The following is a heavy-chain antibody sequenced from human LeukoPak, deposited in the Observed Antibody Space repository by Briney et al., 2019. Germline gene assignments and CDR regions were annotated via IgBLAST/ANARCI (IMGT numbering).Heavy chain of an antibody. J-gene: IGHJ3*02. Sequence: GGSLRLSCAASGFTFSRYAMSWVRQAPGKGLEWVSSISSSSSYIYYADSVKGRFTISRDNAKNSLYLQMNSLRAEDTAVYYCARSTYYYDSSGPGAFDIWGQGTMVTVSS. CDR2: ISSSSSYI. D-gene: IGHD3-22*01. V-gene: IGHV3-21*01. CDR3: ARSTYYYDSSGPGAFDI. CDR1: GFTFSRYA.